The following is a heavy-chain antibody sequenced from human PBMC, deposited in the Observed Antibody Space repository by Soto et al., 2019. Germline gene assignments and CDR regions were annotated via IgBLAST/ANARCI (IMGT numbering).Heavy chain of an antibody. J-gene: IGHJ4*02. CDR2: INPGTGNR. D-gene: IGHD1-26*01. Sequence: QVQVVQSGTEVKKHGASVQVACKTSGYSFTTYAIHWVRQAPGQSLEWMGWINPGTGNRRFSQKFQGRITITGDTSASTAYMELNSLRAEDTAVYYFARKAFGVEGASGVFDNWGQGTLVSVSS. CDR1: GYSFTTYA. CDR3: ARKAFGVEGASGVFDN. V-gene: IGHV1-3*01.